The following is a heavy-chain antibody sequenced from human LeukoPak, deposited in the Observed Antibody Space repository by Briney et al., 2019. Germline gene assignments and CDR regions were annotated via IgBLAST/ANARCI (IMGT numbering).Heavy chain of an antibody. V-gene: IGHV3-74*01. Sequence: GGSLRLSCAASGFTFGSYWMFWVRQPPGKGLVWVSRINSDGGSTTYADSVKGRFTISRDNARNTLYLQMNSLRAEDTAVYYCARSPYGGYGDNWGQGTLVTVSS. D-gene: IGHD4-17*01. J-gene: IGHJ4*02. CDR2: INSDGGST. CDR3: ARSPYGGYGDN. CDR1: GFTFGSYW.